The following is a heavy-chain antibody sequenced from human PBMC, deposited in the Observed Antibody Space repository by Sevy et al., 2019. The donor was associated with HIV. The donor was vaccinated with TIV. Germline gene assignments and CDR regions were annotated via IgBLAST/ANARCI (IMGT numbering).Heavy chain of an antibody. D-gene: IGHD3-22*01. CDR3: TTGTYYYDSKGFDAFDI. V-gene: IGHV3-15*01. Sequence: GGSLRLSCAASGFTFSNAWMSWVRQAPGKGLEWVGRFKSKTDGGPTDYAAPVKGRFTISRDDSKNTLYLQMNSLKTQDTAVYYCTTGTYYYDSKGFDAFDIWGQGTMVTVSS. J-gene: IGHJ3*02. CDR2: FKSKTDGGPT. CDR1: GFTFSNAW.